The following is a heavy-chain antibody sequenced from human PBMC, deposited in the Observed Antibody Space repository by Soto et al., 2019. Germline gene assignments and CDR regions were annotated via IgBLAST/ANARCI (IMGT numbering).Heavy chain of an antibody. V-gene: IGHV1-69*01. CDR3: ARDKEDTALDKWGGEFDY. CDR1: GGTFSSYA. CDR2: IIPIVGTA. J-gene: IGHJ4*02. Sequence: QVQLVQSGAEVKKPGSSVKVSCKASGGTFSSYAISWVRQAPGQGLAWMGVIIPIVGTANYAQKFQGRVTITADESTSTAYMELSSLRSEDTAVYYCARDKEDTALDKWGGEFDYWGQGTLVTVSS. D-gene: IGHD5-18*01.